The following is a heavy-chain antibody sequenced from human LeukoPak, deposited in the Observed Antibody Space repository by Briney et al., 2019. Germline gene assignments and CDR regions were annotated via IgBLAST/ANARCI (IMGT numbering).Heavy chain of an antibody. CDR2: IIPIFGTA. D-gene: IGHD6-6*01. Sequence: VASVTVSCKASGGTFSSYAISWVRQAPGQGLEWTGGIIPIFGTANYAQKFQGRVTITTDESTSTAYMELSSLRSEDTAVYYCASSIAARRLYYMDVWGKGTTVTVSS. J-gene: IGHJ6*03. CDR1: GGTFSSYA. CDR3: ASSIAARRLYYMDV. V-gene: IGHV1-69*05.